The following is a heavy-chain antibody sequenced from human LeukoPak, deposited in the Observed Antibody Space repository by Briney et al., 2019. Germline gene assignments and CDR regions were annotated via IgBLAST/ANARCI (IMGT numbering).Heavy chain of an antibody. CDR1: GYNFTSYG. CDR2: ISAYNGDT. Sequence: RASVKVSCKASGYNFTSYGITWVRHAPGQGLEWMGWISAYNGDTNYAQSLQGRVAMTTDTSTSTAYMKLRSLRSDDTAVYYCAREGLDSSGCLDIWGQGTMGTVSS. D-gene: IGHD3-22*01. V-gene: IGHV1-18*01. CDR3: AREGLDSSGCLDI. J-gene: IGHJ3*02.